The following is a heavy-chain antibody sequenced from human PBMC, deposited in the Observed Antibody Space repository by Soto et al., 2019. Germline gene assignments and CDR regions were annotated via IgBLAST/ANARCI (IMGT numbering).Heavy chain of an antibody. Sequence: GGSLRLSCAAYGFTFRTYAMNWVRQAPGKGLEWVAVIVCDASSIDYTDSETAGSIISIDTSKHIMSLQTSARTVDDAVTYFCTKDLRPDGRYDLDYWGQETQVTVSS. CDR1: GFTFRTYA. CDR2: IVCDASSI. CDR3: TKDLRPDGRYDLDY. D-gene: IGHD2-15*01. V-gene: IGHV3-23*03. J-gene: IGHJ4*02.